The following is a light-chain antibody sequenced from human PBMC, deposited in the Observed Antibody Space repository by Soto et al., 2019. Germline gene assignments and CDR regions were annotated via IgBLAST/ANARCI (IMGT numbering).Light chain of an antibody. V-gene: IGKV1-5*01. CDR1: QTISSW. Sequence: DIQMTLSPSTLSGSVGDRVTITCRASQTISSWLAWYQQKPGEAPKLLIYDASALPRGVPSRFSGSGSGTKFTLTIASLQPDDFATYYCQQYETFSGTFGPGTKVDIK. CDR2: DAS. J-gene: IGKJ1*01. CDR3: QQYETFSGT.